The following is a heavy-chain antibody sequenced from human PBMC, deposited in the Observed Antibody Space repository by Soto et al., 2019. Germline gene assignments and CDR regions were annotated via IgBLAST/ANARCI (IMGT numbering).Heavy chain of an antibody. D-gene: IGHD3-22*01. J-gene: IGHJ4*02. CDR1: GGSISSSNW. V-gene: IGHV4-4*02. CDR3: ARDVPPDYYDSSGYYFDY. Sequence: SETLSLTCAVSGGSISSSNWWSWVRQPPGKGLEWIGEIYHSGSTNYNPSLKSRVTISVDKSKNQFSLKLSSVTAADTAVYYCARDVPPDYYDSSGYYFDYWGQGTLVTVSS. CDR2: IYHSGST.